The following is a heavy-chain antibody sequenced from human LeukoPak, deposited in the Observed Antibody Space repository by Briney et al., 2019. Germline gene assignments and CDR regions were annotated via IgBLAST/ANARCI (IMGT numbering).Heavy chain of an antibody. CDR2: ISAYNGNT. CDR1: GYTFTSYG. D-gene: IGHD3-3*01. Sequence: ASVKVSCKASGYTFTSYGISWVRQAPGQGLEWMGWISAYNGNTNYAQKLQGRVTMTTDTSTSTARMELRSLRSDDTAVYYCARDVGPTDDFWSGYYSDYWGQGTLVTVSS. V-gene: IGHV1-18*01. CDR3: ARDVGPTDDFWSGYYSDY. J-gene: IGHJ4*02.